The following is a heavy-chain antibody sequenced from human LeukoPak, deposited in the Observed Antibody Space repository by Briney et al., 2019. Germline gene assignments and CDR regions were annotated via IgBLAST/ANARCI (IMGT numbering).Heavy chain of an antibody. Sequence: GGSLRLSCAASGFTFSSYGMHWVRQAPGKGLEWVAVISYDGSNKYYADSVKGRFTISRDNSKNTLYLQMNSLRAEDTAVYYCAKESIAAAGSGVDYWGQGTLVTVSS. CDR1: GFTFSSYG. D-gene: IGHD6-13*01. V-gene: IGHV3-30*18. CDR3: AKESIAAAGSGVDY. CDR2: ISYDGSNK. J-gene: IGHJ4*02.